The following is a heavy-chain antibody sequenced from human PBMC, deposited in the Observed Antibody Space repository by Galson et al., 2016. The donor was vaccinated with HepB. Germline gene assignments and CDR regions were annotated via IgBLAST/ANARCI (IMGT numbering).Heavy chain of an antibody. CDR2: IHDSGST. Sequence: ETLSLTCTVSGGSVSSGTYYWSWIRQPPGKGLEWIGYIHDSGSTNYNPSLKSRVTISVDTSKNQFSLRLNSVTAADTAVYYCARASGPPTYYYDSSGYEDYWGQGTLVTVSS. CDR3: ARASGPPTYYYDSSGYEDY. D-gene: IGHD3-22*01. V-gene: IGHV4-61*01. J-gene: IGHJ4*02. CDR1: GGSVSSGTYY.